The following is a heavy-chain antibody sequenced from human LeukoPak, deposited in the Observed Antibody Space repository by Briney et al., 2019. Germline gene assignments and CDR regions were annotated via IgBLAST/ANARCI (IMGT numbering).Heavy chain of an antibody. CDR3: ARDLLGTVTTFHAFDI. CDR2: ISSSSSYI. CDR1: GFTFSSYS. Sequence: GGSLRLSCAASGFTFSSYSMNWARQAPGERLEWVSSISSSSSYIYYADSVKGRFTISRNNAKNSLYLQMNSLRAEDTAVYYCARDLLGTVTTFHAFDIWGQGTMVTVSS. D-gene: IGHD4-17*01. J-gene: IGHJ3*02. V-gene: IGHV3-21*01.